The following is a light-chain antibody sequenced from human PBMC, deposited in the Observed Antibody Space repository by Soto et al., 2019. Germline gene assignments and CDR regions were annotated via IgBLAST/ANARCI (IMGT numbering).Light chain of an antibody. J-gene: IGKJ1*01. CDR3: QQYESFWT. V-gene: IGKV1-5*03. CDR2: KAS. CDR1: QSVNGR. Sequence: DIEMTQSPSTLSASVGDRVTIVCRASQSVNGRLAWYQQKPGKAPKLLMYKASTLESGVPSRFSGRGSGTEFTLTLSSLQPDDFATYYCQQYESFWTFGKGTKV.